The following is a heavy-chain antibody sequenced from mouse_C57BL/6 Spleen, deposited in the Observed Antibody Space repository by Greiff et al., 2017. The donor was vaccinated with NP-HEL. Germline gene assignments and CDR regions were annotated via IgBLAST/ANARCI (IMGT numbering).Heavy chain of an antibody. CDR3: TSFGYGSSYWYFDV. J-gene: IGHJ1*03. CDR1: GFNIKDYY. D-gene: IGHD1-1*01. Sequence: EVQLQQSGAELVRPGASVKLSCTASGFNIKDYYMHWVKQRPEQGLEWIGRIDPEDGDTEYAPKFQGKATMTADTSSNTAYLQLSSLTSEDTAVYYCTSFGYGSSYWYFDVWGTGTTVTVSS. V-gene: IGHV14-1*01. CDR2: IDPEDGDT.